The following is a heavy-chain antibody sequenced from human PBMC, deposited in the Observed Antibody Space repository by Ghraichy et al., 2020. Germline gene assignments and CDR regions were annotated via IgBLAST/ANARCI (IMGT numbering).Heavy chain of an antibody. Sequence: SETLSLTCTVSGGSISSSSYYWGWIRQPPGKGLEWIGSIYYSGSTYYNPSLKSRVTISVDTSKNQFSLKLSSVTAADTAVYYCARHVTYFVGVARPSQGHNWFDPWGQGTLVTVSS. CDR2: IYYSGST. V-gene: IGHV4-39*01. CDR3: ARHVTYFVGVARPSQGHNWFDP. CDR1: GGSISSSSYY. J-gene: IGHJ5*02. D-gene: IGHD6-6*01.